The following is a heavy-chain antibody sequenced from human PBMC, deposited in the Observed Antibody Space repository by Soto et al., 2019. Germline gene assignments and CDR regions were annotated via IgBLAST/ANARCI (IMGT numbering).Heavy chain of an antibody. J-gene: IGHJ2*01. Sequence: SETLSLTCAVYGGSFSGYYWSWIRQPPGKGLEWIGEINHSGSTNYNPSLKSRVTISVDTSKNQFSLKLSSVTAADTAVYYCARGFTGDSYWYFDLWGRGTLVTVSS. V-gene: IGHV4-34*01. D-gene: IGHD2-8*02. CDR3: ARGFTGDSYWYFDL. CDR1: GGSFSGYY. CDR2: INHSGST.